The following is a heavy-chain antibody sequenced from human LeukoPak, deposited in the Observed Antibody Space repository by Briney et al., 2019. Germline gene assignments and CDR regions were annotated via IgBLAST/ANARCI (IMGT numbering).Heavy chain of an antibody. J-gene: IGHJ4*02. Sequence: SVKVSCKASGGTFSSYAISWVRQAPGQGLECMGGIIPIFGTANYAQKFQGRVTITADESTSTACMELSSLRSEDTAVYYCAGSRQGDYDILTGYTNWGQGTLVTVPS. CDR1: GGTFSSYA. D-gene: IGHD3-9*01. CDR3: AGSRQGDYDILTGYTN. V-gene: IGHV1-69*13. CDR2: IIPIFGTA.